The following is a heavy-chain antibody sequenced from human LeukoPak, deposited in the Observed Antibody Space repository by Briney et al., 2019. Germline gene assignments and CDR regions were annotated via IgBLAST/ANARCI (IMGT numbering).Heavy chain of an antibody. CDR2: ISAYNGNT. V-gene: IGHV1-18*01. CDR1: GYTFTSYG. CDR3: ARDSYDSSGYSGGDY. Sequence: ASVKVSCKASGYTFTSYGISWVRQAPGQGLEWMGWISAYNGNTNYAQKLQGRVTMTTDTSTSTAYMELRSLRSDDTAVYYCARDSYDSSGYSGGDYWGQGTLVTVPS. D-gene: IGHD3-22*01. J-gene: IGHJ4*02.